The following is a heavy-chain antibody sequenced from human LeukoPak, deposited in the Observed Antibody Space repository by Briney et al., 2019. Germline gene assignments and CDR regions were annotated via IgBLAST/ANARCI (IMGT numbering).Heavy chain of an antibody. D-gene: IGHD2/OR15-2a*01. J-gene: IGHJ3*02. CDR3: ARDSRAVSVAFDI. CDR2: TSPDESLK. CDR1: GFTFANYV. Sequence: PGRSLRLSCAASGFTFANYVTHWVRQAPGKGLEWVAVTSPDESLKFYGDSVKGRFTISRDNAENSLYLQMNSLRAEDTAVYYCARDSRAVSVAFDIWGQGTMVTVSS. V-gene: IGHV3-30*04.